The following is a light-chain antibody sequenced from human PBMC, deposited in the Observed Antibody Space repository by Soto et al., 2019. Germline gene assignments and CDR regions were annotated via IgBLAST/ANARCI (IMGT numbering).Light chain of an antibody. CDR1: QSVSSY. CDR2: DAS. J-gene: IGKJ5*01. Sequence: EIVLTQSPATLSLSPGERATLSCRASQSVSSYLAWYQQKPGQAPRLLIYDASNRATGIPARFSGSGSGTDFTRTISSLEPEDFAVYYCHQRSNWPPITFGQGTRLEIK. V-gene: IGKV3-11*01. CDR3: HQRSNWPPIT.